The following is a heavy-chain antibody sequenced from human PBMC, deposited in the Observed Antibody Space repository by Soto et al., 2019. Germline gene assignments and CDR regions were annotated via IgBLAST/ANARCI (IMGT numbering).Heavy chain of an antibody. J-gene: IGHJ4*02. CDR3: ARVGLHQRYYFDF. CDR1: GGSISSGPYA. D-gene: IGHD4-4*01. V-gene: IGHV4-30-2*01. Sequence: SETLSLTCAVSGGSISSGPYAWNWIRQPPGKGLEWIGYIFHSGFTSYNPSLKSRVSLSVDGSKNHFSLELNSVTAADTAVYYCARVGLHQRYYFDFWGQGALVTVSS. CDR2: IFHSGFT.